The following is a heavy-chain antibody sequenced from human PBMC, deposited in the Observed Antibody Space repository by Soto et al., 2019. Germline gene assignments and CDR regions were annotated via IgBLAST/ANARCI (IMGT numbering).Heavy chain of an antibody. J-gene: IGHJ4*02. CDR1: GGTFSSYA. Sequence: QVQLVQSGAEVKKPGSSVKVSCKASGGTFSSYAISWVRQAPGQGLEWMGVIIPIFGTANYAQKFQGRVTNATDKSTSTAYMELNSLRSEDTAVYYCAYDTADVAAAGQREDYWGQRTLVTVSS. V-gene: IGHV1-69*06. CDR3: AYDTADVAAAGQREDY. CDR2: IIPIFGTA. D-gene: IGHD6-13*01.